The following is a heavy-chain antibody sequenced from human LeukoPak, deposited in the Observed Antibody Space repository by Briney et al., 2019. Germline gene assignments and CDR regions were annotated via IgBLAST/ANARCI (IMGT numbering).Heavy chain of an antibody. D-gene: IGHD1-26*01. J-gene: IGHJ4*02. Sequence: GGSLRLSCAASGFTFSNYAMSWVRQAPGKGLEWVSVISANGGGTYYADSVKGRFTISRDNSKNTLYLQMNSLRAEDTAVYYCTKDTSAYWGQGTLVTVSS. V-gene: IGHV3-23*01. CDR3: TKDTSAY. CDR2: ISANGGGT. CDR1: GFTFSNYA.